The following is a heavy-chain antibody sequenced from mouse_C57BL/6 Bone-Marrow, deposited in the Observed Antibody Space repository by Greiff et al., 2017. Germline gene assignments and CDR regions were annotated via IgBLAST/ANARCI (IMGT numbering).Heavy chain of an antibody. CDR3: ARDGGSSPWYFDV. D-gene: IGHD1-1*01. Sequence: VQRVESGAELVKPGASVKISCKASGYAFSSYWMNWVKQRPGKGLEWIGQIYPGDGDTNYNGKFKGKATLTADKSSSTAYMQLSSLTSEDSAVYFCARDGGSSPWYFDVWGTGTTVTVSS. CDR2: IYPGDGDT. J-gene: IGHJ1*03. CDR1: GYAFSSYW. V-gene: IGHV1-80*01.